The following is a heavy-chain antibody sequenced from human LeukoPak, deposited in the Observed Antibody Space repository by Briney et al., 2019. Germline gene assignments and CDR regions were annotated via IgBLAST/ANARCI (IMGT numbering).Heavy chain of an antibody. V-gene: IGHV5-51*01. CDR1: AYSFTTNW. D-gene: IGHD1-1*01. Sequence: GESLKISCKSSAYSFTTNWIGWVRQMPGKGLEWMGIIYPDDFDTRYSPSFQGQVTISVDKSIRTVYLQWSSLKASDTAMYYCARQRPTLQLAGRDAFDFWGQGTMVIVSS. CDR3: ARQRPTLQLAGRDAFDF. J-gene: IGHJ3*01. CDR2: IYPDDFDT.